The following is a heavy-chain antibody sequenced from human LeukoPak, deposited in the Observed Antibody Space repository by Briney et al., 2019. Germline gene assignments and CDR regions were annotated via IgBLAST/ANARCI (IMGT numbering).Heavy chain of an antibody. D-gene: IGHD1-1*01. V-gene: IGHV3-48*03. CDR2: ISSNGSTI. CDR1: GFTFSSYE. J-gene: IGHJ4*02. CDR3: ARRPNDPYYFDY. Sequence: GGSLRLSCAASGFTFSSYEMNWVRQAPGKGLEWISYISSNGSTIYYADSVKGRFTISRDNAKNSLYLQMNSLRAEDTAVYYCARRPNDPYYFDYWGQGTLVTVSS.